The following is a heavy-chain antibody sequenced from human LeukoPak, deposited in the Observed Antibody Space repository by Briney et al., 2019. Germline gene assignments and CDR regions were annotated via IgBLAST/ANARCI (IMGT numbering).Heavy chain of an antibody. V-gene: IGHV1-46*01. CDR1: GYTFTSYY. J-gene: IGHJ4*02. Sequence: ASVKVSCKASGYTFTSYYMHWVRQAPGQGLEWMGIINPSGGSTSYAQKFQGRVTMTRDTSTSTVYMELSSLRSDDTAVYYCARGPPGSIDGGGVFDYWGQGTLVTVSS. D-gene: IGHD2-15*01. CDR3: ARGPPGSIDGGGVFDY. CDR2: INPSGGST.